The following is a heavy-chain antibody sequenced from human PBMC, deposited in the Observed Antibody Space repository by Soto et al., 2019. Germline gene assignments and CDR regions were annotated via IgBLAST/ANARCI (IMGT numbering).Heavy chain of an antibody. D-gene: IGHD6-19*01. CDR1: GFTFSDYA. CDR3: AKGGRQWLVTSDFNY. J-gene: IGHJ4*02. CDR2: VSHDGRNT. Sequence: VQLVESGGGVVQPGRSLRLSCAASGFTFSDYAMHWVRQAPGKGLEWVAVVSHDGRNTHYADSVKGRFTISRDSSKTTVSLQMTSLGAEDTAVYYCAKGGRQWLVTSDFNYWGQGALVTVSS. V-gene: IGHV3-30*18.